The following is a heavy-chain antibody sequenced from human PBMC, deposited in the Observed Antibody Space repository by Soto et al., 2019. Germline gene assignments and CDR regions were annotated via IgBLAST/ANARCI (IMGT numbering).Heavy chain of an antibody. CDR3: ARDPIGPGIFDY. V-gene: IGHV3-33*01. Sequence: QVQLVESGGGVVQPGRSLRLSCVASGFTFSSYGMHWVRQAPGKGLEWGAVIWYDASNEYYADPVKGRFTISRDNTKNTMYLQMISLRAEDTAVYYCARDPIGPGIFDYWGEGTLVTDTS. CDR2: IWYDASNE. J-gene: IGHJ4*02. CDR1: GFTFSSYG. D-gene: IGHD1-26*01.